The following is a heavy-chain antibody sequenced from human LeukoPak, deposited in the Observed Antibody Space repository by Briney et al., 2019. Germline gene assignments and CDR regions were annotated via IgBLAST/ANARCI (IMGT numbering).Heavy chain of an antibody. CDR3: AKDRGSRDGYNWAYYYYYYYMDV. Sequence: GGSLRLSCAASGFTFSSYAMSWVRQAPGKGLEWVSAISGSGGSTYYADSVKGRFIISRDNSKNTLYLQMNSLRAEDTAVYYCAKDRGSRDGYNWAYYYYYYYMDVWGKGTTVTVSS. CDR2: ISGSGGST. CDR1: GFTFSSYA. D-gene: IGHD5-24*01. V-gene: IGHV3-23*01. J-gene: IGHJ6*03.